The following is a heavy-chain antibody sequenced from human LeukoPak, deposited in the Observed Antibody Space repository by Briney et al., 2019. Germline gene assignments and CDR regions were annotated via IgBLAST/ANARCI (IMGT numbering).Heavy chain of an antibody. CDR3: ARDYCGGDCFPDY. CDR1: GYTFTGYY. J-gene: IGHJ4*02. Sequence: ASVKVSCKASGYTFTGYYVHWVRQAPGQGLEWMGRINPNSGDTNYAQKFQGRVAMTRDTSISTAYMELSRLRSDDTAVYYCARDYCGGDCFPDYWGQGTLVTVSS. V-gene: IGHV1-2*06. D-gene: IGHD2-21*02. CDR2: INPNSGDT.